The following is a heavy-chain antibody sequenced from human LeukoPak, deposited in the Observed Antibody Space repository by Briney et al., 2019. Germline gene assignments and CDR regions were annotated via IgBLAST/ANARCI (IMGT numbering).Heavy chain of an antibody. D-gene: IGHD3-9*01. J-gene: IGHJ4*02. CDR2: ISYDGSNK. Sequence: GRSLRLSCAASGFTFSSYAMHWVRQAPGKGLEWVAVISYDGSNKYYADSVKGRFTISRDNSKNTLYLQMNSLRAEDTAVYYCARDYDILTGYGTTGLFDYWGQGTLVTVSS. CDR3: ARDYDILTGYGTTGLFDY. V-gene: IGHV3-30-3*01. CDR1: GFTFSSYA.